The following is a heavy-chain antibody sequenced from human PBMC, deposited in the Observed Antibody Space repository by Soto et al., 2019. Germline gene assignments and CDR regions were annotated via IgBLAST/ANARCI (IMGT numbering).Heavy chain of an antibody. V-gene: IGHV5-51*01. CDR1: GYSFTSYW. D-gene: IGHD3-10*01. CDR3: ARIMVRGVIFYYYGMDV. CDR2: IYPGDSDT. J-gene: IGHJ6*02. Sequence: GESLKISCKGSGYSFTSYWIGWVRQMPGKGLEWMGIIYPGDSDTRYSPSFQGQVTISADKSISTAYLQWSSLKASDTAMYYCARIMVRGVIFYYYGMDVWGQGTPVTVSS.